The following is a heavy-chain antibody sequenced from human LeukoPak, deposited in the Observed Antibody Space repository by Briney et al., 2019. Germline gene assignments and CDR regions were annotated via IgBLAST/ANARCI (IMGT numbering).Heavy chain of an antibody. CDR3: AKIGANGSGSYYNYYYFDY. CDR2: ISGSGGST. CDR1: GFTFSSYA. J-gene: IGHJ4*02. D-gene: IGHD3-10*01. V-gene: IGHV3-23*01. Sequence: GGSLRLSCAASGFTFSSYAMSWVRQAPGKGLEWVSAISGSGGSTYYADSVKGRFTISRDNSKNTLYLQMNSLRAEDTAVYYCAKIGANGSGSYYNYYYFDYWGQGTLVTVSS.